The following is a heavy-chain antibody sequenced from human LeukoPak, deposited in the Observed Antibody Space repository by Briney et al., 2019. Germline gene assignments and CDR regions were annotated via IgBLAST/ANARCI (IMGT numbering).Heavy chain of an antibody. CDR2: ISSSGSTK. Sequence: PGGSLRLSCAASGFRFSDYYMIWIRQAPGKGLEWVSYISSSGSTKYYADSVKGRFTISRDNARNSLFLQMNRLRAEDTAVYYCARDATMIVVTGNFDTWGQGTLLTVSS. CDR3: ARDATMIVVTGNFDT. D-gene: IGHD3-22*01. V-gene: IGHV3-11*04. CDR1: GFRFSDYY. J-gene: IGHJ3*02.